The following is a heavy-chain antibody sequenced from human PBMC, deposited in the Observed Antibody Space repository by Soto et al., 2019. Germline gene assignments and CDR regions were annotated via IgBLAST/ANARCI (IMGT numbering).Heavy chain of an antibody. D-gene: IGHD3-16*01. V-gene: IGHV3-7*03. Sequence: EVQLVESGGGLVQPGGSLRLSCAASGFTFSGYWMAWVRQAPGKGLEWVANINQGGGEKYHVDSVKGRFTISRDNAENSLYLQMNSLRAEDTAVYYCPRDATFCHDCWGRGTLVTVSS. CDR1: GFTFSGYW. CDR2: INQGGGEK. J-gene: IGHJ4*02. CDR3: PRDATFCHDC.